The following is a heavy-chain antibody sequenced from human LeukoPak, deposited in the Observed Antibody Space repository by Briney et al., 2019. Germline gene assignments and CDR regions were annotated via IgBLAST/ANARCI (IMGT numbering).Heavy chain of an antibody. CDR3: VRATTKDYFDY. CDR2: ISGDGTST. CDR1: GFTFSSYA. D-gene: IGHD5-24*01. Sequence: PGGSLRLSCAASGFTFSSYAMSWVRQAPGKGLVWVSRISGDGTSTIYADSVKGRFTISRDNAKNTLYLQMNSLRAEDTAVYYCVRATTKDYFDYWGQGTVVSVSS. V-gene: IGHV3-74*01. J-gene: IGHJ4*02.